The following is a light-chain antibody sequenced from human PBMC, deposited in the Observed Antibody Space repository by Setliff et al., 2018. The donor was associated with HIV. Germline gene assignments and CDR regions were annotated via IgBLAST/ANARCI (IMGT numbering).Light chain of an antibody. CDR3: SSYTSGSTRV. J-gene: IGLJ1*01. CDR1: TSDIGGYNY. CDR2: EVS. V-gene: IGLV2-14*01. Sequence: QSVLTQPPSASGSPGQSVTISCTGTTSDIGGYNYVSWYQQHPGKAPKLMISEVSSRPSGVSNRFSGSKSGNTASLTISGLQAEDEADYYCSSYTSGSTRVFGTGTKVTVL.